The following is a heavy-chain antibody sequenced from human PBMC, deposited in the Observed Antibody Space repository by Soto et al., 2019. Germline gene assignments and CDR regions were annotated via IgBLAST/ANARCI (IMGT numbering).Heavy chain of an antibody. CDR1: GFTFSSYG. J-gene: IGHJ4*02. Sequence: GGSLRLSCAASGFTFSSYGMHWVRQAPGKGLEWVAVISYDGSNKYYADSVKGRFTISRNNSKNTLYLQMNSLRAEDTAVYYCAEEPEGGSSGWPIDYWGQGTLVTVSS. CDR2: ISYDGSNK. V-gene: IGHV3-30*18. CDR3: AEEPEGGSSGWPIDY. D-gene: IGHD6-19*01.